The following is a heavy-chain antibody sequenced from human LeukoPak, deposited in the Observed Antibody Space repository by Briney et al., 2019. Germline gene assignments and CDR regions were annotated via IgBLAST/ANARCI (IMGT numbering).Heavy chain of an antibody. D-gene: IGHD6-13*01. Sequence: SETLSLTCTVSGGSISNYYWSWIRQPPGKGLEWIGYIYYSGSTNYNPSLKSRVTISVDTSKNQFSLKLSSVTAADTAVYYCARHGRGAAAGSDYWVQGTLVTVSS. CDR2: IYYSGST. V-gene: IGHV4-59*08. CDR3: ARHGRGAAAGSDY. J-gene: IGHJ4*02. CDR1: GGSISNYY.